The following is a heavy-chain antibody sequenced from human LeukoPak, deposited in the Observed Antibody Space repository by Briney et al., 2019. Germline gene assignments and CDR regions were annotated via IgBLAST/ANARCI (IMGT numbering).Heavy chain of an antibody. V-gene: IGHV3-30-3*01. D-gene: IGHD3-10*01. CDR1: GFTFSSYA. J-gene: IGHJ2*01. CDR2: ISYDGSNK. CDR3: ASDINFGWYFDL. Sequence: PGGSLRLSCAASGFTFSSYAMHWVRQAPGKGLEWVAVISYDGSNKYYADSVKGRFTISRDNSKNTLYLQMNSLRAEDTAVYYCASDINFGWYFDLSGRGTLVTVSS.